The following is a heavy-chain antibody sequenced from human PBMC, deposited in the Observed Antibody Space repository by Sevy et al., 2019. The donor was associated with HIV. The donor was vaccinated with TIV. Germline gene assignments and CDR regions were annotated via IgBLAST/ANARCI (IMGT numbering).Heavy chain of an antibody. CDR1: GFTFGDYA. CDR2: IRSKAYGGTT. Sequence: GGSLRLSCTASGFTFGDYAMSWVRQAPGKGLEWEGFIRSKAYGGTTEYAASVKGRFTISRDDSKSIAYLQMNSLKTEGTAVYYCTRVAGYYDILTGYYPKGYYFDYWGQGTLVTVSS. J-gene: IGHJ4*02. V-gene: IGHV3-49*04. CDR3: TRVAGYYDILTGYYPKGYYFDY. D-gene: IGHD3-9*01.